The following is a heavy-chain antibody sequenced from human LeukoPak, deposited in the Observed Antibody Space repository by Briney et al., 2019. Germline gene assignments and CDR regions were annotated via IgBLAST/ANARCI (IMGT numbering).Heavy chain of an antibody. CDR1: GGSFSGYY. CDR2: INHSGST. J-gene: IGHJ6*04. D-gene: IGHD2-2*01. Sequence: SETPSLTCAVYGGSFSGYYWSWIRQPPGKGLEWIGEINHSGSTNYNPSLKSRVTISVDTSKNQFSLKLSSVTAADTAVYYCARVPIVVVPAAMYVYGMDVWGKGTTVTVSS. V-gene: IGHV4-34*01. CDR3: ARVPIVVVPAAMYVYGMDV.